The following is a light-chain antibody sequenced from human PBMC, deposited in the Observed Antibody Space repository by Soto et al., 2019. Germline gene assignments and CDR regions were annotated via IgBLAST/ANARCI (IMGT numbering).Light chain of an antibody. CDR3: SSYTSSSTPVV. CDR1: SSDVGGYNY. CDR2: EVN. J-gene: IGLJ2*01. Sequence: QSALTQPASVSGSPGQTITISCTGTSSDVGGYNYVSWYQQHPGKAPKLMIYEVNDRPSGVSNRFSGSKSGNTASLTISGLQAEDEADYYCSSYTSSSTPVVFGGGTKVTVL. V-gene: IGLV2-14*01.